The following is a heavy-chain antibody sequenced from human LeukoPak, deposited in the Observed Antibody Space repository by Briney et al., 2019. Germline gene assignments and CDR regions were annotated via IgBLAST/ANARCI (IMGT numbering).Heavy chain of an antibody. CDR2: ISTSSSYI. CDR3: VRELYSFGRPYYFDY. J-gene: IGHJ4*02. CDR1: GFTFSSYS. V-gene: IGHV3-21*01. D-gene: IGHD5-18*01. Sequence: GGSLTLSCAASGFTFSSYSMNWVRQAPGYGLEWISSISTSSSYIYYVDSLKGRFTISRDNANNSLYLQLNSLRAEDTAVYYCVRELYSFGRPYYFDYWGEGTLVTVSS.